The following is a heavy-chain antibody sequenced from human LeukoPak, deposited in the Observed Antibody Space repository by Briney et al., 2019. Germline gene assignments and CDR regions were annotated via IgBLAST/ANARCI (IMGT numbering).Heavy chain of an antibody. CDR1: GFTFSSYW. D-gene: IGHD2-15*01. J-gene: IGHJ3*02. Sequence: GGSLRLSCAASGFTFSSYWMHWVRQAPGKGLVWVSRINTDGSKTTYADSMKGRFTMSRDSAKNTLYLQMNSPRAEDTAVYYCARESYCSGGSCYSGRAFDIWGQGTMVTVSS. CDR3: ARESYCSGGSCYSGRAFDI. CDR2: INTDGSKT. V-gene: IGHV3-74*01.